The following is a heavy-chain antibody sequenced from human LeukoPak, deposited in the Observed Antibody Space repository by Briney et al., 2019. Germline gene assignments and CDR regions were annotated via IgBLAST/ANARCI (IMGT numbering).Heavy chain of an antibody. CDR2: ISAYNGNT. CDR1: GYTFTSYG. V-gene: IGHV1-18*01. J-gene: IGHJ4*02. Sequence: ASVKVSCKASGYTFTSYGISWVRQAPGQGFEWMGWISAYNGNTNYAQKLQGRVTMTTDTSTSTAYMELRSLRSDDTAVYYCASLYYDSSGYYSFDYWGQGTLVTVSS. D-gene: IGHD3-22*01. CDR3: ASLYYDSSGYYSFDY.